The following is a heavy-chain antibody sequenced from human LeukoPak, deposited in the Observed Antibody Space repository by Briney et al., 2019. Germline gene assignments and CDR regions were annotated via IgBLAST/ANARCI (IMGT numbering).Heavy chain of an antibody. J-gene: IGHJ6*03. D-gene: IGHD3-10*01. CDR2: IIPILGIA. Sequence: SVKVSCKASGGTFSSYTISWVRQAPGQGLEWMGRIIPILGIANYAQKFQGRVTITADKSTSTAYMELSSLGSEDTAVYYCASSGSGSQYYMDVWGKGTTVTVSS. CDR3: ASSGSGSQYYMDV. CDR1: GGTFSSYT. V-gene: IGHV1-69*02.